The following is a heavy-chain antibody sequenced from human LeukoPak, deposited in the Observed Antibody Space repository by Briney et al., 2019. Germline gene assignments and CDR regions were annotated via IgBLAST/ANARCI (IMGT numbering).Heavy chain of an antibody. D-gene: IGHD2-15*01. J-gene: IGHJ4*02. CDR1: GFTFSNFD. CDR2: IQYSGSKK. CDR3: AKGGRHGHSSYERGYFDF. V-gene: IGHV3-30*02. Sequence: GGSLRLSCAASGFTFSNFDMHWVRQAPGKGLEGVAFIQYSGSKKYYVDSVEGRFTISRDNSKNTLYVQMNSLRTEDTAVYYCAKGGRHGHSSYERGYFDFWGQGTLVTVSS.